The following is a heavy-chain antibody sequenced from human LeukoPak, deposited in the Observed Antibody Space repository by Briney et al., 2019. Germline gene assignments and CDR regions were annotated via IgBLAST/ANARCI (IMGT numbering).Heavy chain of an antibody. CDR2: INPNSGGT. D-gene: IGHD3-10*01. V-gene: IGHV1-2*02. CDR1: GYAFTGYY. J-gene: IGHJ5*02. CDR3: VRSVGSGNYYSHWFDP. Sequence: ASVKVSCKASGYAFTGYYMHWVRQAPGQGLEWMGWINPNSGGTNYAQKFQGRVTMTRDTSVSTAYMELSRLRYDDTAVYYCVRSVGSGNYYSHWFDPWGQGTLVTVSS.